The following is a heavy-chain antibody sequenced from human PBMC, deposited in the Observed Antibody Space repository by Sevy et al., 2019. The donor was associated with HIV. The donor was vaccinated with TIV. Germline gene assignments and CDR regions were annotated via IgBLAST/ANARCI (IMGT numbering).Heavy chain of an antibody. J-gene: IGHJ6*02. Sequence: ASVKVSCKASGFNFASYDIYWVRQATGQGLEWMGWMNTNTGNTGFAQKFQGRVTMTRNTSITTTYMELSNLRSEDTAVYYCAWVSGWHLRYGMDVWGQGTTVTVSS. CDR2: MNTNTGNT. CDR1: GFNFASYD. D-gene: IGHD6-19*01. V-gene: IGHV1-8*02. CDR3: AWVSGWHLRYGMDV.